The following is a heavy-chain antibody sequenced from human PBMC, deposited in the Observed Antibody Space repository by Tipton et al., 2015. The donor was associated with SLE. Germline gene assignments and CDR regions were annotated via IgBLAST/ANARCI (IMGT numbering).Heavy chain of an antibody. CDR1: GGSISSYY. CDR3: ARAGEGGTAMVKNYYGMDV. V-gene: IGHV4-59*08. D-gene: IGHD5-18*01. J-gene: IGHJ6*02. Sequence: TLSLTCTVSGGSISSYYWSWIRQPPGKGLEWIGYIYYSGSTNYNPSLKSRVTISVDTSKNQFSLKLSSVTAADTAVYYCARAGEGGTAMVKNYYGMDVWGQGTTVTVSS. CDR2: IYYSGST.